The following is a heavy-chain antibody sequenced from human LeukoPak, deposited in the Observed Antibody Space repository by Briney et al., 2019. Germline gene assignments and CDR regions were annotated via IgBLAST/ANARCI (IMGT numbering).Heavy chain of an antibody. CDR3: AIADYGGNSGYFDY. J-gene: IGHJ4*02. CDR2: ISSSRSII. CDR1: GFTFSNYA. Sequence: QPGGSLRLSCAASGFTFSNYAMTWVRQAPGKGLEWVSYISSSRSIIYYADSVKGRFTISRDNAKNSLYLQMNSLRADDTAVYYCAIADYGGNSGYFDYWGQGTLVTVSS. V-gene: IGHV3-48*01. D-gene: IGHD4-23*01.